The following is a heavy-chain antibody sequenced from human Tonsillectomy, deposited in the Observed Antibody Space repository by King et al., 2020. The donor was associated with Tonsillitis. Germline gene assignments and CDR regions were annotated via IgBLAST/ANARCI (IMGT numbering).Heavy chain of an antibody. CDR1: GYNFTTYY. J-gene: IGHJ6*02. Sequence: VQLVESGAEVRTPGASVKISCKASGYNFTTYYIHWVRQAPGQGFEWMGIINPSGGSTSYTHKFQGRVSVTRDTSTSTVYMKLSSLRYEDTAVYYCARTGPSHRYYFYGMDVWGQGTTVTVSS. D-gene: IGHD1-14*01. CDR3: ARTGPSHRYYFYGMDV. V-gene: IGHV1-46*01. CDR2: INPSGGST.